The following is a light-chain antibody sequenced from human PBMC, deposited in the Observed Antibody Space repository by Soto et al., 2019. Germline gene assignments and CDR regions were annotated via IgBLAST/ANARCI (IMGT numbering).Light chain of an antibody. CDR3: MQRIEFPSYT. Sequence: DIVMTQTPLSLPVTPGEPASISCRSSQSLLDSDDGNTYLDWYLQKPGQSPQLLIYTLSYRAPGVPDRFSGSGSGTDFTLKIRRVEAEYVGVYYCMQRIEFPSYTFGQGTKLEIK. CDR1: QSLLDSDDGNTY. J-gene: IGKJ2*01. V-gene: IGKV2-40*01. CDR2: TLS.